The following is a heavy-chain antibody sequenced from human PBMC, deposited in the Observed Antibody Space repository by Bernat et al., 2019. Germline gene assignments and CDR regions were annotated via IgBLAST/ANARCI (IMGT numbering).Heavy chain of an antibody. Sequence: EVQLVESGGGLVQPGGSLRLSCAASGFTFSSYWMHWVRQAPGKGLVWFSRINSDGIRPSYAASVKGRFTISRDNAKNTLYLQMNSLRAEDTAVYYCARDQRVMVYDYYYYYGMDVWGQGTTVTVFS. J-gene: IGHJ6*02. D-gene: IGHD2-8*01. V-gene: IGHV3-74*01. CDR2: INSDGIRP. CDR3: ARDQRVMVYDYYYYYGMDV. CDR1: GFTFSSYW.